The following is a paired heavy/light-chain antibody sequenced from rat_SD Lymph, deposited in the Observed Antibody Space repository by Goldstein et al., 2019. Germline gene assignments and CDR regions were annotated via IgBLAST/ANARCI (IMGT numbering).Light chain of an antibody. J-gene: IGKJ2-3*01. CDR1: QDIGNW. Sequence: DIQMTQSPASLSASLEEIVTITCQASQDIGNWLAWYQQKPGKSPQLLIYGATSLADGVPSRFSGSRSGTQYSLKISRLQVEDPGIYYCLQGYSAYTFGAGTKLELK. CDR2: GAT. CDR3: LQGYSAYT. V-gene: IGKV12S17*01.
Heavy chain of an antibody. Sequence: EVQLVESGGGLVQPGRSMKLSCAASGFTFSNYGMAWVRQAPTKGLEWVATISYDGSSTYYRDSVKGRFTISRDNAKSTLYLQMNSLRSEDTATYYCTRSRYGGYSELDYFDYWGQGVMVTVSS. J-gene: IGHJ2*01. D-gene: IGHD1-11*01. CDR2: ISYDGSST. CDR1: GFTFSNYG. CDR3: TRSRYGGYSELDYFDY. V-gene: IGHV5-29*01.